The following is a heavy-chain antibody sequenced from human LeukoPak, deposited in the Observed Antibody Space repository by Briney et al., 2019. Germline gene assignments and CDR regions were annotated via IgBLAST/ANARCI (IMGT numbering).Heavy chain of an antibody. CDR3: ARAVAGSYYYYGMDV. CDR1: GFTFSSYW. D-gene: IGHD6-19*01. Sequence: GGSLRLSCAASGFTFSSYWMSWVRQAPGKGLEWVANIKQDGSEKYYVDSVKGRFTISRDNAKNSLYLQMNSLRAEDTAVYYCARAVAGSYYYYGMDVWGRGTTVTVSS. CDR2: IKQDGSEK. J-gene: IGHJ6*02. V-gene: IGHV3-7*01.